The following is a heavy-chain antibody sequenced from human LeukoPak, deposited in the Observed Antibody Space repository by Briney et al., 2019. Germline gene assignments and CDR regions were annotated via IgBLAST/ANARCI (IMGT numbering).Heavy chain of an antibody. CDR3: ARGSRTGWYYFDY. V-gene: IGHV1-69*06. Sequence: ASVKVSCKASGGTFSSYAFSWVRQAPGQGLEGMGGIIPIFGTANYAQKFQVRVTITADTSTSTAYMELSSLRSDDTAVYYCARGSRTGWYYFDYWGQGTLVTVSS. CDR2: IIPIFGTA. CDR1: GGTFSSYA. D-gene: IGHD6-19*01. J-gene: IGHJ4*02.